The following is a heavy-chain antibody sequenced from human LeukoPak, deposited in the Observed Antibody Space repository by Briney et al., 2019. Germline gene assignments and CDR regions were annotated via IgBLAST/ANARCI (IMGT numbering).Heavy chain of an antibody. CDR3: ARQPLNCSSTACYAFDL. D-gene: IGHD2-2*01. Sequence: GGSLRLSCAASGFTVSSNYMSWVRQAPGKGLEWVSVIYSGGSAYYADSVKGRFTISRDNSKNTLYLQMNSLRAEDTAVYYCARQPLNCSSTACYAFDLWGQGTMVTVSS. J-gene: IGHJ3*01. CDR2: IYSGGSA. CDR1: GFTVSSNY. V-gene: IGHV3-66*04.